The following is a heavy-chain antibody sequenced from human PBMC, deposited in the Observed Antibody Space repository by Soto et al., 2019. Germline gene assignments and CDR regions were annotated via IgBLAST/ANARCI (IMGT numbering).Heavy chain of an antibody. D-gene: IGHD3-16*01. CDR1: GFSFITYA. V-gene: IGHV3-23*01. Sequence: GSLRFSFVPSGFSFITYAINWVRQAPGKGLEWVSTISGSAANIYYADSVKGLFTVSRDNSRDTLYLQMSCLRAEDAAVSHCEKRGSEVWDVGVFDVWGQGK. CDR2: ISGSAANI. J-gene: IGHJ3*01. CDR3: EKRGSEVWDVGVFDV.